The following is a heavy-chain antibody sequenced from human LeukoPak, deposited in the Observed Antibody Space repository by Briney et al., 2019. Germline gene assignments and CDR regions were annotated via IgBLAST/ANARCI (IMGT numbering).Heavy chain of an antibody. J-gene: IGHJ5*02. V-gene: IGHV3-21*01. CDR2: ISSSSSYI. Sequence: GGSLRLSCAASGFTFSSYSMNWVRQAPGKGLEWVSSISSSSSYIYYADSVKGRFTISRDNAKNSLYLQMNSLRAEDTAVYYCARGEKFDWFDPWGQGTPVTVSS. CDR1: GFTFSSYS. CDR3: ARGEKFDWFDP.